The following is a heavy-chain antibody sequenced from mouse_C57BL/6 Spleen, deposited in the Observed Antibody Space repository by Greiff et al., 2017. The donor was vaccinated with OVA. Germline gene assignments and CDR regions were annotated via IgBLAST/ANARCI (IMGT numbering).Heavy chain of an antibody. CDR2: IDPSDSYT. V-gene: IGHV1-50*01. CDR1: GYTFTSYW. D-gene: IGHD1-1*01. J-gene: IGHJ3*01. CDR3: ARDYYGRSPAWFAY. Sequence: QVQLQQPGAELVKPGASVKLSCKASGYTFTSYWMQWVKQRPGQGLEWIGEIDPSDSYTNYNQKFKGKATLTVDTSSSTAYMQLSSLTSEDSAVYYCARDYYGRSPAWFAYGGQGTLVTVSA.